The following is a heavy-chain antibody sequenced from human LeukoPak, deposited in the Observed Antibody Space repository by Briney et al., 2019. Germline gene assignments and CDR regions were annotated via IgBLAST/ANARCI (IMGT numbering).Heavy chain of an antibody. J-gene: IGHJ4*02. CDR3: AQAITNWAKFDY. Sequence: SETLSLTCTVSVDSISSSYWSWIRQPPGKGLEWIGFIYYTGSTNYNPSLKTRVTISVDTSKSQFSLKLSSVTAADTAVYYGAQAITNWAKFDYWGQGTLVTVSS. D-gene: IGHD7-27*01. CDR1: VDSISSSY. V-gene: IGHV4-59*01. CDR2: IYYTGST.